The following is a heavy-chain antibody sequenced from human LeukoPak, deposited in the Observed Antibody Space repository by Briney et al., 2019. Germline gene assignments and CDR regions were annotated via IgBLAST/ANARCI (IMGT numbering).Heavy chain of an antibody. V-gene: IGHV4-4*02. CDR1: GASISSSNW. Sequence: SGTLSLTCAVSGASISSSNWWSWVHQPPGKGLEWIGEIYHSGSTNYNPSLKSRVTMSVDTSKNQFSLKLSSVTAADTAVYYCARDTPITTVVTPAGFDPWGQGTLVTVSS. CDR3: ARDTPITTVVTPAGFDP. CDR2: IYHSGST. D-gene: IGHD4-23*01. J-gene: IGHJ5*02.